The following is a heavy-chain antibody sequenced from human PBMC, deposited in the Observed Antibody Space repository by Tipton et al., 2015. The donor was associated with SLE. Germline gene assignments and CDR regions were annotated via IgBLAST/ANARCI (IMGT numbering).Heavy chain of an antibody. CDR3: ARGYCSTGSCQRGYYSDY. V-gene: IGHV4-59*01. CDR2: IFYTGST. CDR1: GGSISSLS. D-gene: IGHD2-15*01. Sequence: TLSLTCTVSGGSISSLSWSWIRQPPGKRLEWIGYIFYTGSTNYNPSLKSRVAMSVDMSKNQFSLKLTSVTAADTAVYYCARGYCSTGSCQRGYYSDYWGQGTLVTVSS. J-gene: IGHJ4*02.